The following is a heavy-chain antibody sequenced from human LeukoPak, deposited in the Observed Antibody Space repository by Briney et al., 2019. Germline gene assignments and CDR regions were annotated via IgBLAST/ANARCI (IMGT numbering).Heavy chain of an antibody. D-gene: IGHD3-22*01. CDR3: ASPPYYCDSSGYQ. V-gene: IGHV1-69*05. CDR1: VGTFSSYA. Sequence: SVKVSRKATVGTFSSYAISWVRQPPGQGLEWVGGIIPIFCRGNDEQKFQGRVRITTDEYTSTAYMELRRLRSEDTAVYYCASPPYYCDSSGYQWGQGTLVTVSS. J-gene: IGHJ4*02. CDR2: IIPIFCRG.